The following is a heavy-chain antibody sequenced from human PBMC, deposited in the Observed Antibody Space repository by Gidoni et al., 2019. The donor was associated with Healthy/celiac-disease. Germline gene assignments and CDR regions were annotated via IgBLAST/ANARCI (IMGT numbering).Heavy chain of an antibody. J-gene: IGHJ4*02. Sequence: QLQLQESGPGLVKPSETLSLPCTVSGGSISSSSYYWGWIRQPPGKGLEWIGSIYYSGSTYYNPSLKSRVTISVDTSKNQFSLKLSSVTAADTAVYYCARRSSERWLQHIDYWGQGTLVTVSS. CDR2: IYYSGST. CDR1: GGSISSSSYY. V-gene: IGHV4-39*01. CDR3: ARRSSERWLQHIDY. D-gene: IGHD5-12*01.